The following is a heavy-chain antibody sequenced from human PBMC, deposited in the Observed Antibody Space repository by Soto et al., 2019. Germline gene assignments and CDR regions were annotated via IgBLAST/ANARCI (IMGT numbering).Heavy chain of an antibody. D-gene: IGHD6-19*01. Sequence: QVQLVQSGAEVKKPGASVKVSCKASGYTFTSYGISWVRQAPGQGLEWMGWISAYNGNTNYAQKLQGRVTMTTDTSTSTDYMELRSLRSDDTAVYYCARLGGLSSGWSAEYFQHWGQGTLVTVSS. CDR3: ARLGGLSSGWSAEYFQH. V-gene: IGHV1-18*04. CDR2: ISAYNGNT. CDR1: GYTFTSYG. J-gene: IGHJ1*01.